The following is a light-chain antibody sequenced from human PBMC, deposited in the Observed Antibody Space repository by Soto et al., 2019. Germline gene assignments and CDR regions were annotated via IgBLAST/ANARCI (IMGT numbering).Light chain of an antibody. CDR2: GAS. Sequence: EIVLTQSPGTLSLSPGERATLSCRASQSVSSSYLAWYQQKPGQAPRLLIYGASGRATGIPDRFSGSGSGTDFTLTISRLEPEDFAVYYCQQYGSSPLFGPGTKVDIK. CDR3: QQYGSSPL. J-gene: IGKJ3*01. CDR1: QSVSSSY. V-gene: IGKV3-20*01.